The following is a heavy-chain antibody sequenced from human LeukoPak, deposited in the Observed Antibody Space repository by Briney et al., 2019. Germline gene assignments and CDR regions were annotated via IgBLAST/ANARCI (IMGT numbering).Heavy chain of an antibody. J-gene: IGHJ5*02. CDR2: IYHSGST. CDR3: ARESNYYGSGTGWFDP. V-gene: IGHV4-30-4*07. D-gene: IGHD3-10*01. CDR1: GGSISSGGYS. Sequence: SETLSLTCSVSGGSISSGGYSWSWIRQPPGKGLEWIGYIYHSGSTYYNPSLKSRVTISVDTSKNQLSLKLSSVTAADTAVYYCARESNYYGSGTGWFDPWGQGTLVTVSS.